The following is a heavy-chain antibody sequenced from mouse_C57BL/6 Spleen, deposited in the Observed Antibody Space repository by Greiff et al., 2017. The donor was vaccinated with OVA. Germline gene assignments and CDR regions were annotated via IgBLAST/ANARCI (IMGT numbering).Heavy chain of an antibody. V-gene: IGHV1-53*01. CDR2: INPSNGGT. CDR3: ARDDYDENAMDY. CDR1: GYTFTSYW. D-gene: IGHD2-4*01. Sequence: QVHVKQPGTELVKPGASVKLSCKASGYTFTSYWMHWVKQRPGQGLEWIGNINPSNGGTNYNEKFKSKATLTVDKSSSTAYMQLSSLTSEDSAVYYCARDDYDENAMDYWGQGTSVTVSS. J-gene: IGHJ4*01.